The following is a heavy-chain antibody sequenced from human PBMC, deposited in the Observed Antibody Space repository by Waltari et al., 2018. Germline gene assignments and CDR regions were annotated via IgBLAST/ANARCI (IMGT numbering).Heavy chain of an antibody. CDR2: ISYDGSNK. CDR3: ARASLTYTARPPDY. CDR1: GFTFSSYA. D-gene: IGHD5-18*01. Sequence: QVQLVESGGGVVQPGRSMRLSCAASGFTFSSYAMHWVRQAPGKGLEWVAVISYDGSNKYYADSVKGRFTISRDNSKNTLYLQMNSLRAEDTAVYYCARASLTYTARPPDYWGQGTLVTVSS. J-gene: IGHJ4*02. V-gene: IGHV3-30*01.